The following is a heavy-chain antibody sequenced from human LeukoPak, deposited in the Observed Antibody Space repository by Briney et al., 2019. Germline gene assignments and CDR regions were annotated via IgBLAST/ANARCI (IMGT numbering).Heavy chain of an antibody. CDR3: VRVGSSSWLFDY. V-gene: IGHV4-4*07. CDR2: IYTSGST. J-gene: IGHJ4*02. D-gene: IGHD6-13*01. Sequence: SETLSLTCTVSGGSISSYYWSWIRQPAGKGLEWIGRIYTSGSTNYNPSLKSRVTISVDTSKNQFSLKLSSVTAADTAVYYCVRVGSSSWLFDYWGRGTLVTVSS. CDR1: GGSISSYY.